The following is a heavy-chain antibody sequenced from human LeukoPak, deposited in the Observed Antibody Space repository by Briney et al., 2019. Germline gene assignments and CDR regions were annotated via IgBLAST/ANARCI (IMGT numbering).Heavy chain of an antibody. CDR1: GGSISSGDYY. CDR2: IYYSGST. V-gene: IGHV4-30-4*08. D-gene: IGHD6-19*01. Sequence: PSETLSLTCTVSGGSISSGDYYWSWIRQPPGKGLEWIGYIYYSGSTYYNPSLKSRVTISVDTSKNQFSLKLSSVTAADTAVYYCARNGRDRYSSGWSFFDYWGQGTLVTVSS. J-gene: IGHJ4*02. CDR3: ARNGRDRYSSGWSFFDY.